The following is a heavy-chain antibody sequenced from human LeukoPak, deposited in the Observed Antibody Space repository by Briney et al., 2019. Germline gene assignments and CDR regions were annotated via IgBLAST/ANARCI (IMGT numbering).Heavy chain of an antibody. CDR1: GGSFSGYY. D-gene: IGHD3-10*01. Sequence: PSETLSLTCAVYGGSFSGYYWIWIRQPPRTGREWIGEVNHSGITSYNPSLTIRVTMSVDTPKNQFSLKLSSVTAADTAVYYCAREIFGVRGVISLIRSAYYYYLDVWGKGTTVTISS. CDR2: VNHSGIT. CDR3: AREIFGVRGVISLIRSAYYYYLDV. J-gene: IGHJ6*03. V-gene: IGHV4-34*01.